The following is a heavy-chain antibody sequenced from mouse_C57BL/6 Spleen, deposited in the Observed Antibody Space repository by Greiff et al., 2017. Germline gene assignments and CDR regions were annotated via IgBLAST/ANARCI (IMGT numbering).Heavy chain of an antibody. Sequence: QVQLQQPGAELVRPGSSVKLSCKASGYTFTSYWMDWVKQRPGQGLEWIGNIYPSDSDTHYNQKFKDKATLTVDKSSSTAYMQLSSLTSEDSAVYYGARGPYYDGSEYDAMDDWGKGNAGTVSS. V-gene: IGHV1-61*01. CDR3: ARGPYYDGSEYDAMDD. CDR2: IYPSDSDT. J-gene: IGHJ4*01. D-gene: IGHD1-1*01. CDR1: GYTFTSYW.